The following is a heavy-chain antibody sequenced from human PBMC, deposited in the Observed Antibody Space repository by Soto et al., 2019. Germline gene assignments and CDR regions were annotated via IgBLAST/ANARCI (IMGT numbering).Heavy chain of an antibody. D-gene: IGHD4-17*01. J-gene: IGHJ6*02. CDR2: IYHSGST. V-gene: IGHV4-59*06. Sequence: KTSETLSLTCTASDGSISTYYWSWIRQHPGKGLEWIGCIYHSGSTYYNPSLKSRVTISVDTSKNQFSLKLSSVTAADTAVYYCASKATTVNDYYYGMDVWGQGTTVTVSS. CDR1: DGSISTYY. CDR3: ASKATTVNDYYYGMDV.